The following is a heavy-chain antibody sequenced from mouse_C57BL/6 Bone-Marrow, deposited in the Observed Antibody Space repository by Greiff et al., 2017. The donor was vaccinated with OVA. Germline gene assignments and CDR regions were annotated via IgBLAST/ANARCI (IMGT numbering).Heavy chain of an antibody. CDR2: INPNNGGT. D-gene: IGHD2-4*01. CDR3: AREGDYDVDYAMDD. J-gene: IGHJ4*01. CDR1: GYTFTDYY. V-gene: IGHV1-26*01. Sequence: EVQLQQSGPELVKPGASVKISCKASGYTFTDYYMNWVKQSHGKSLEWIGDINPNNGGTSYNQKFKGKATLTVDKSSSTAYMELRSLTSEDSAVYDWAREGDYDVDYAMDDWGQGTSVTVSS.